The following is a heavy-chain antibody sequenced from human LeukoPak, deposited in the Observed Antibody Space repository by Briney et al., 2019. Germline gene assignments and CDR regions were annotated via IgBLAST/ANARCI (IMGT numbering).Heavy chain of an antibody. CDR2: IYYSGST. Sequence: SQALSLTCTVSSGSISSRGYYWGWIRQPPGKGLEWIGSIYYSGSTYYNPSLKSRVTISFDTSQNQFSLKLSSMTAADTAVYYCARHRYSSSWYSYYFDSWGQGTLVTVSS. CDR1: SGSISSRGYY. D-gene: IGHD6-13*01. CDR3: ARHRYSSSWYSYYFDS. V-gene: IGHV4-39*01. J-gene: IGHJ4*02.